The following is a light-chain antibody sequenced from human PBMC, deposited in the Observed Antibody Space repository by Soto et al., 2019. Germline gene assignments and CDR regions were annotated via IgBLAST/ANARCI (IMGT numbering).Light chain of an antibody. CDR1: SSDVGAYNY. J-gene: IGLJ3*02. Sequence: QSVLTQAASVSGSPGQSITISCTGTSSDVGAYNYVSWYQQHPGKAPKLMIYDVTTRPSGVSDRFSGSKSGITASLTISGLQAEDEVDYSCSSYASSTTWVFGGGTKVTVL. CDR2: DVT. CDR3: SSYASSTTWV. V-gene: IGLV2-14*01.